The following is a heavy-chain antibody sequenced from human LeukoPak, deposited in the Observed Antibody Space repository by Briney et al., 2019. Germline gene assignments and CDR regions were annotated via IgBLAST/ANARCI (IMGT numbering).Heavy chain of an antibody. J-gene: IGHJ3*02. CDR2: IYYSGST. Sequence: SETLSLTCTVSGGSISSYYWSWIRQPPGKGLEWIGCIYYSGSTNYIPSLKSRVTISVDTSKSQFSLNLSSVTAADTAVYYCAKSRDGYNLDAFYIWGQGTMVTVSS. D-gene: IGHD5-24*01. CDR1: GGSISSYY. V-gene: IGHV4-59*08. CDR3: AKSRDGYNLDAFYI.